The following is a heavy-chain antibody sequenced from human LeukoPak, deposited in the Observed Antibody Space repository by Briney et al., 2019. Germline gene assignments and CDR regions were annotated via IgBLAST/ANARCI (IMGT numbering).Heavy chain of an antibody. CDR1: GGSFSGYY. CDR3: ARVGHIAARL. V-gene: IGHV4-34*01. J-gene: IGHJ4*02. D-gene: IGHD6-6*01. Sequence: PSETLSLTCAVYGGSFSGYYWSWIRQPPGKGLEWIGEINHSGGTNYNPSLKSRVTISVDTSKNQFSLKLSSVTAADTAVYYCARVGHIAARLWGQGTLVTVSS. CDR2: INHSGGT.